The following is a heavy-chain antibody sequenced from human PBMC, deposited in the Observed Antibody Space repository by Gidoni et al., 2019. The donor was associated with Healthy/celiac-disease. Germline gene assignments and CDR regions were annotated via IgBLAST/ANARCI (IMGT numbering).Heavy chain of an antibody. J-gene: IGHJ4*02. CDR1: GRTFSSYA. CDR3: ARGILRYGSGTNQFDY. D-gene: IGHD3-10*01. CDR2: IITIFGTA. Sequence: QVPLVQSGAEVKKPGSSVKVSCQTSGRTFSSYAISWVRQAPGQGLEWMGGIITIFGTANYAPKFQGRVTITADESTSTAYMELSSLRSEDTAVYYCARGILRYGSGTNQFDYWGQGTLVTVSS. V-gene: IGHV1-69*01.